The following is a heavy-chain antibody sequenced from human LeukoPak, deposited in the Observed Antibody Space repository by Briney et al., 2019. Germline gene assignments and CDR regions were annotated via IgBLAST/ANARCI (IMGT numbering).Heavy chain of an antibody. Sequence: SVKVSCKASGGTFSSYAISWVRQAPGQGLEWMGGIIPIFGTANYAQKFQGRVTITADKSTSTAYMELSSLRSEDTAVYYFARGGNYYDSSGYYIPGIYWGQGTLVTVSS. J-gene: IGHJ4*02. CDR1: GGTFSSYA. CDR2: IIPIFGTA. D-gene: IGHD3-22*01. V-gene: IGHV1-69*06. CDR3: ARGGNYYDSSGYYIPGIY.